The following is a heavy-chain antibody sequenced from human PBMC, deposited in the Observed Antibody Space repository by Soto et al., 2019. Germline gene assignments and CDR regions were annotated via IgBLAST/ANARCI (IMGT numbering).Heavy chain of an antibody. CDR1: VCSVSSGSYY. CDR3: ASSLTTVTTLGPFFFDY. D-gene: IGHD4-17*01. CDR2: IYYSGST. J-gene: IGHJ4*02. V-gene: IGHV4-61*01. Sequence: XEPLSLTSPVSVCSVSSGSYYWSWIRQPPGKGLEWIGYIYYSGSTNYNPSLKSRVTISVDTSKNQFSLKLSSVTAADTAVYYCASSLTTVTTLGPFFFDYWGQGTLVTVSS.